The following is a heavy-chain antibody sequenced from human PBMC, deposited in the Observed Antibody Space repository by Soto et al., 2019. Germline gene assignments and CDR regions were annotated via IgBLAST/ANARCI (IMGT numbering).Heavy chain of an antibody. CDR3: ASVDDYGHRYINNGLDV. CDR2: ISFDGTKK. Sequence: GGSLRLSCAASGFTFNIYALHWVRQAPGKGLEWVAVISFDGTKKYYSDSVKGRFTISRDNLKNTLYLQMNNLRVEDAALYFCASVDDYGHRYINNGLDVWGHVSTVIVCS. CDR1: GFTFNIYA. D-gene: IGHD4-17*01. J-gene: IGHJ6*02. V-gene: IGHV3-30-3*01.